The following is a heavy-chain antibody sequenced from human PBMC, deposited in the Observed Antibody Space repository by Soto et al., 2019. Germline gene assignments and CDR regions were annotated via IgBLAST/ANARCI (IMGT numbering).Heavy chain of an antibody. CDR2: ISDDGSNK. V-gene: IGHV3-30-3*01. Sequence: QVQLVESGGGVVQPGRSLRLSCAASGFTFSSYAMHWVRQAPGKGLEWVAVISDDGSNKYYADSVKGRFTISRDNSKNTLYLQMNSLRAEDTGVYYCARDDNSGSYYWNAFDIWGQGTMVTVSS. CDR1: GFTFSSYA. CDR3: ARDDNSGSYYWNAFDI. D-gene: IGHD1-26*01. J-gene: IGHJ3*02.